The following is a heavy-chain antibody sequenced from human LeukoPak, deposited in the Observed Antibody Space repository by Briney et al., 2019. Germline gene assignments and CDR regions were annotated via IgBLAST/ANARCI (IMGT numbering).Heavy chain of an antibody. J-gene: IGHJ4*02. CDR3: ARGGTIRSFDY. Sequence: PSETLSLTCTVSGGSNTSTGFYWGWIRQPPGTGLEWIGSIYWSGSTYYSPSLKSRVTISVDTSKNQFSLNLSSVTAADTAVYYYARGGTIRSFDYWGQGTLVTVSS. CDR2: IYWSGST. V-gene: IGHV4-39*01. D-gene: IGHD3-16*01. CDR1: GGSNTSTGFY.